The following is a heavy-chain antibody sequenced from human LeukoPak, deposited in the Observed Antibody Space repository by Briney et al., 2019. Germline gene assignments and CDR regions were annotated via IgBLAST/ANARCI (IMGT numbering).Heavy chain of an antibody. D-gene: IGHD1-26*01. CDR2: FDPEDGET. Sequence: ASVKVSCKVSGYTLTELSMHWVRQAPGKGLEWMGGFDPEDGETIYAQKFQGRVTMTEDTSTDTAYMELSSLRAEDTAVYYCARGGSYLSAFDIWGQGTMVTVSS. CDR1: GYTLTELS. V-gene: IGHV1-24*01. CDR3: ARGGSYLSAFDI. J-gene: IGHJ3*02.